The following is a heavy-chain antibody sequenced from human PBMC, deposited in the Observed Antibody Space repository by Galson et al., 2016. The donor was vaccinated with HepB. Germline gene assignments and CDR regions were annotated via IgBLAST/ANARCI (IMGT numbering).Heavy chain of an antibody. CDR3: AKWGGSGYDWARLDY. J-gene: IGHJ4*02. Sequence: SLRLSCAASGFTFSSYGMHWVRKAPGKGLEWVAVISYDGSNKYYADSVKGRFTISSDNSKNTLYLQMNSLRAEDTAVYYCAKWGGSGYDWARLDYWGQGTLVTVSS. V-gene: IGHV3-30*18. CDR1: GFTFSSYG. D-gene: IGHD5-12*01. CDR2: ISYDGSNK.